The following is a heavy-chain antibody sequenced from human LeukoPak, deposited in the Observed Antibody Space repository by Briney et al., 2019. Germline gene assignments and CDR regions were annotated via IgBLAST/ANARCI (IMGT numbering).Heavy chain of an antibody. D-gene: IGHD2-2*01. CDR1: GLNFKFYA. CDR2: ISGRGDSA. CDR3: ARGSCSNIRCHDAFDI. J-gene: IGHJ3*02. V-gene: IGHV3-23*01. Sequence: GGSLRLSCAVSGLNFKFYAMSWVRQAPGKGLEWVSGISGRGDSADYADSVKGRFTISRDNSKNTLYLQMNSLRVDDTAVYYCARGSCSNIRCHDAFDIWGQGTMVTVSS.